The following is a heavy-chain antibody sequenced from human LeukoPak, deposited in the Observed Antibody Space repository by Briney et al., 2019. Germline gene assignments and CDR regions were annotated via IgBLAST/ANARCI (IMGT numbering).Heavy chain of an antibody. CDR2: TNPSGGST. D-gene: IGHD1-26*01. V-gene: IGHV1-46*01. J-gene: IGHJ4*02. CDR3: ASSTGGSYFLES. Sequence: GASVKVSCKASGYTFTSYYMHWVRQAPGQGLEWMGITNPSGGSTSYAQKFQGRVTMTSDTSTSTVYMDLSSLRSEDTAVYYCASSTGGSYFLESWGQGTLVTVSS. CDR1: GYTFTSYY.